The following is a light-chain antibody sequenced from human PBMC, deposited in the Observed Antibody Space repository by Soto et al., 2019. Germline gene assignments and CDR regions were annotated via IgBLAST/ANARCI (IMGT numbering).Light chain of an antibody. CDR1: QSVSTY. V-gene: IGKV3-11*01. CDR3: QHRSIWPLS. J-gene: IGKJ4*01. Sequence: EIVLTQSPATLSLSPGERATLSCRASQSVSTYLAWYQQKLGQAPRLLIYDASNRATGIPARFSGSGSGTDFPLTISSLEPEDFAVYYCQHRSIWPLSFGGGTKVEIK. CDR2: DAS.